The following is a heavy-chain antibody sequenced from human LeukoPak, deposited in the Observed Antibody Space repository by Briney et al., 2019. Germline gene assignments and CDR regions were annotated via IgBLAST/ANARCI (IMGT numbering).Heavy chain of an antibody. CDR2: IYYSGST. Sequence: SETLSLTCTVSGGSVSSGSYYWSWIRQPPGKGLEWIGYIYYSGSTNYNPSLKSRVTISVDTSKNQFSLKLSSVTAADTAVYYCARDSYYYDSSGYYSWFDPWGQGTLVTVSS. CDR3: ARDSYYYDSSGYYSWFDP. CDR1: GGSVSSGSYY. J-gene: IGHJ5*02. V-gene: IGHV4-61*01. D-gene: IGHD3-22*01.